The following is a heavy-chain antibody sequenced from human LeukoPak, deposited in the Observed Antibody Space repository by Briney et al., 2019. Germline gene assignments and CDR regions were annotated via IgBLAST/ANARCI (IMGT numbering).Heavy chain of an antibody. CDR3: ARRGPGYNSDYYFDY. CDR2: IYYSGST. CDR1: GGSISSYY. Sequence: SETLSLTCTVSGGSISSYYWSWIRQPPGKGLEWIGYIYYSGSTKYNPSLKSRVTISVDTSKNQFSLKLSSVTAADTAVYYCARRGPGYNSDYYFDYWGQGTLVTVS. D-gene: IGHD5-18*01. V-gene: IGHV4-59*08. J-gene: IGHJ4*02.